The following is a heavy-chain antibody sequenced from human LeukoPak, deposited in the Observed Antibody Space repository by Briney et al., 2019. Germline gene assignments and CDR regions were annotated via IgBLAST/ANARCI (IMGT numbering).Heavy chain of an antibody. CDR1: GDTHTQLY. Sequence: ASVKVSCQGSGDTHTQLYMHWVRQAPGKGLEWMGGSDPEDGETIYAQNFQGRVTMTEDTSTDTAYMELSSLRSEDTAVYYCATAEGSMGGTIMLDYWGQGTLVAVSS. J-gene: IGHJ4*02. CDR3: ATAEGSMGGTIMLDY. V-gene: IGHV1-24*01. D-gene: IGHD1-26*01. CDR2: SDPEDGET.